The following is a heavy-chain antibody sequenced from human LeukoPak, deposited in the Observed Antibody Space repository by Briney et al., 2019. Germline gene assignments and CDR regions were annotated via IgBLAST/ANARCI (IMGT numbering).Heavy chain of an antibody. CDR2: IYYSGST. J-gene: IGHJ4*02. CDR3: ARQIGRGLWAFDY. Sequence: SETLSLTCTVSGGXITIADYWWAWIRQPPGKGLEWTASIYYSGSTHYNPALKSRVYISVDTSKSQFSLKLSSVTAADTAVYYCARQIGRGLWAFDYWGQGIPVTVSS. V-gene: IGHV4-39*01. CDR1: GGXITIADYW. D-gene: IGHD2-21*01.